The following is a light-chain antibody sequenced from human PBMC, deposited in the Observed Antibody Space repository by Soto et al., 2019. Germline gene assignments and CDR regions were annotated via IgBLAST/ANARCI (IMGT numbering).Light chain of an antibody. CDR3: AAWDDSLNGVI. V-gene: IGLV1-44*01. CDR2: SNN. Sequence: QSVLTQPPSASGAPGQRITISCSGSSSNIGSHTVNWHQQVPGTAPKLLIYSNNERPSGVPYRFSGSKSGTSASLAISGLQSGDEADYYCAAWDDSLNGVIFGGGTKLTVL. J-gene: IGLJ2*01. CDR1: SSNIGSHT.